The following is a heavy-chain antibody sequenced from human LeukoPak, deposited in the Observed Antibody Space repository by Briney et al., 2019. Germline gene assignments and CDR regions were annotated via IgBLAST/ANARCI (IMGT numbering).Heavy chain of an antibody. J-gene: IGHJ4*02. CDR2: IWYDGSNK. Sequence: GGSLRLSCAASGFTFSSYGMHWVRQAPGKGLEWVAVIWYDGSNKYYADSVKGRFTISRDNSKNTLYLQMNSLRAEDTAVYHCARGYCSSTSCSHFDYWGQGTLVTVSS. D-gene: IGHD2-2*01. V-gene: IGHV3-33*01. CDR3: ARGYCSSTSCSHFDY. CDR1: GFTFSSYG.